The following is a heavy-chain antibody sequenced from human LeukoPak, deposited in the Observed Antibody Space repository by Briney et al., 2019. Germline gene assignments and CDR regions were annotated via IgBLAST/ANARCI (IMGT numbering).Heavy chain of an antibody. V-gene: IGHV1-18*01. D-gene: IGHD3-10*01. J-gene: IGHJ6*03. CDR3: ARTLWFGELLPVMDV. CDR1: GYTFTSYG. CDR2: ISAYNGNT. Sequence: GASVKVSCKASGYTFTSYGISWVRQAPGQGLEWMGWISAYNGNTNYAQRLQGRVTMTTDTSTSTAYMELRSLRSDDTAVYYCARTLWFGELLPVMDVWGKGTTVTVSS.